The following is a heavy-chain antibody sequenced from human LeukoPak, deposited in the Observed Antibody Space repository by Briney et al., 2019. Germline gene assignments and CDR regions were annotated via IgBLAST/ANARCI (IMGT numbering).Heavy chain of an antibody. Sequence: SVKVSCKASGGTFSSYATSWVPQAPGQGLEWMGGIIPIFGTANYAQKFQGRVTITADKSTSTAYMELSSLRSEDTAVYYCARESPPSVTPPSPFDYWGQGTLVTVSS. CDR3: ARESPPSVTPPSPFDY. V-gene: IGHV1-69*06. CDR2: IIPIFGTA. J-gene: IGHJ4*02. CDR1: GGTFSSYA. D-gene: IGHD4-17*01.